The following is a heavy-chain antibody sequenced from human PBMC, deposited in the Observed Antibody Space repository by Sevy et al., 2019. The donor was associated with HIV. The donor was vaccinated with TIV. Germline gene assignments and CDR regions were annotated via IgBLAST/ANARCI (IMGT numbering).Heavy chain of an antibody. CDR1: GFTFSSYS. V-gene: IGHV3-21*01. CDR2: ISSSSSYI. D-gene: IGHD2-15*01. J-gene: IGHJ4*02. Sequence: GGSLRLSCAASGFTFSSYSMNWVRQAPGKGLEWVSSISSSSSYIYYADSVKGRFTISRDNAKNSLYLQMNGLRAEDTAVYYCARDGREDIVVVVAATGHFDYWGQGTLVTVSS. CDR3: ARDGREDIVVVVAATGHFDY.